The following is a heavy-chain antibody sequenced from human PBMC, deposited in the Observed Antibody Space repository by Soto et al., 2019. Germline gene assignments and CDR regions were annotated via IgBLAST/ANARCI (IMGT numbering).Heavy chain of an antibody. CDR2: IIPIFGTA. CDR3: ATSVGYCISTSCYYGMDV. V-gene: IGHV1-69*12. J-gene: IGHJ6*02. D-gene: IGHD2-2*01. CDR1: GGTFSSYA. Sequence: QVQLVQSGAEVKKPGSSVKVSCKASGGTFSSYAISWVRQAPGQGLEWMGGIIPIFGTANYAQKFQGRVTISADESTSTAYMELSSRRSEDTAVYCCATSVGYCISTSCYYGMDVWGQGTTVTVSS.